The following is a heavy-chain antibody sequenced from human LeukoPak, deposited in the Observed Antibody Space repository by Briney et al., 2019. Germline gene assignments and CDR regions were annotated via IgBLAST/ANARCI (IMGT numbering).Heavy chain of an antibody. D-gene: IGHD3-10*01. V-gene: IGHV3-30*02. Sequence: PGGSLRLSCAASGFTFSSYGMNWVRQAPGKGLEWVAFIRYDGSNKYYADSVKGRFIISRDNSKNTLYLQVNSLRAEDTAMYYCAKDSHGSGSYLLRYWGQGTLVTVSS. CDR1: GFTFSSYG. CDR2: IRYDGSNK. CDR3: AKDSHGSGSYLLRY. J-gene: IGHJ4*02.